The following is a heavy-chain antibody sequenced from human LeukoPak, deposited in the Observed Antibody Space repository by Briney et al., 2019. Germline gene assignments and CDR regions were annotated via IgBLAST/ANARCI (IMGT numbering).Heavy chain of an antibody. J-gene: IGHJ4*02. V-gene: IGHV4-59*01. CDR3: ARGGYGSGSPIDY. CDR2: IYYSGST. D-gene: IGHD3-10*01. CDR1: GGSISSYY. Sequence: SEILSLTCTVSGGSISSYYWSWIRQPPGKGLEWIGYIYYSGSTNYNPSLKSRVTISVDTSKNQFSLKLSSVTAADTAVYYCARGGYGSGSPIDYWGQGTLVTVSS.